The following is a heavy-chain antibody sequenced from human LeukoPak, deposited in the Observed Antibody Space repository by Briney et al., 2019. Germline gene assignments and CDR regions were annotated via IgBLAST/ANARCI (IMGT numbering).Heavy chain of an antibody. J-gene: IGHJ5*02. V-gene: IGHV3-30-3*01. CDR2: ISYDGSNK. Sequence: PGGSLRLSCAASGFTFSSYPMHWVRQAPGKGLEWVTVISYDGSNKYYADSVKGRFTISRDNSKNTLYLQMNSLRAEDTAVYYCVRGGPSTWSWGQGTLVTVSS. D-gene: IGHD2-15*01. CDR3: VRGGPSTWS. CDR1: GFTFSSYP.